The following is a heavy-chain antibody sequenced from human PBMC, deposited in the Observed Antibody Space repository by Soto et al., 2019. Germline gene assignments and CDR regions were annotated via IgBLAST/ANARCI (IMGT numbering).Heavy chain of an antibody. CDR3: ARAKDYGDPLITGYYYGMDV. CDR2: IIPIFGTA. CDR1: GGTFSSYA. V-gene: IGHV1-69*01. J-gene: IGHJ6*02. D-gene: IGHD4-17*01. Sequence: QVQLVQSGAEVKKPGSSVKVSCKASGGTFSSYAISWVRQAPGQGLEWMGGIIPIFGTANYAQKCQGRVTITADESTSTAYMELSSLRSEDTAVYYCARAKDYGDPLITGYYYGMDVWGQGTTVTVSS.